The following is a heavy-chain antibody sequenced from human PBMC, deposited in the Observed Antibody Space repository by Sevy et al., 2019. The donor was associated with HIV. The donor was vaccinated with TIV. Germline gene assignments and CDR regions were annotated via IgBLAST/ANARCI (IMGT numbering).Heavy chain of an antibody. CDR2: IYPGDSDT. D-gene: IGHD3-16*01. CDR1: GYSFSTNW. J-gene: IGHJ4*02. CDR3: ARQGNNYIWGTYNSPDY. V-gene: IGHV5-51*01. Sequence: GESLKISCKGSGYSFSTNWIGWVRQVPGKGLEWVGIIYPGDSDTRYSPSFQGQFTIAADTSISTVYLYWSSLKTSDIAMYYCARQGNNYIWGTYNSPDYWGQGALVTVSS.